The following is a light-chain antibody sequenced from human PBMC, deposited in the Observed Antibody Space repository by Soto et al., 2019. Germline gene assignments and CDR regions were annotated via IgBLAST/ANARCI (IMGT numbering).Light chain of an antibody. V-gene: IGKV3D-20*01. CDR3: QQYGSSLRSLPII. CDR2: DAS. J-gene: IGKJ5*01. Sequence: EIVLTQSPATLSLSPGERATLSCGASQSVSSSYLAWYQQKPGLAPRLLIYDASSRATGIPDRFSGSGSGTDFTLTISRLEPGDFAVYYCQQYGSSLRSLPIIFGQGTRLEI. CDR1: QSVSSSY.